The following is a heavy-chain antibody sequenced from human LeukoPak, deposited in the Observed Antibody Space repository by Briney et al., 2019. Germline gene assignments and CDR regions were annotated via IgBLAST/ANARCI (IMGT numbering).Heavy chain of an antibody. Sequence: GGSLRLSCAASGFTFTKAWMSWVRQAPGKGLEWVATISGNSITTYYADSLKGRFTISRDASKNTLYLQMNSLRAEDTAVYFCAKDRTQGSGWYLIFDYWSQGTLVTVSS. J-gene: IGHJ4*02. CDR1: GFTFTKAW. D-gene: IGHD6-19*01. CDR2: ISGNSITT. CDR3: AKDRTQGSGWYLIFDY. V-gene: IGHV3-23*01.